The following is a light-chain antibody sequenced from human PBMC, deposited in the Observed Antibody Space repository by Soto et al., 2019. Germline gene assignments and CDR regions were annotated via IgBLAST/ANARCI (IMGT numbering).Light chain of an antibody. CDR3: QQYGSSPGWT. CDR1: QSVSSSY. J-gene: IGKJ1*01. Sequence: EIVLTQSPGTLSLSPGERATLSCRARQSVSSSYLVWYQQKPGQAPRLLIYGASSRATGIPDRFSGSGSGTDFTLTISRLEPEDFAVYYCQQYGSSPGWTFGQGTKVEIK. CDR2: GAS. V-gene: IGKV3-20*01.